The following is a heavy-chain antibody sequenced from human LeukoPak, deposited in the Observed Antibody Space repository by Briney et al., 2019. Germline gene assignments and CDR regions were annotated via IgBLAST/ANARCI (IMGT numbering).Heavy chain of an antibody. CDR2: INHSGST. V-gene: IGHV4-34*01. Sequence: PSETLSLTCAVYGGSFSGYYWSWIRQPPGKGLEWIGEINHSGSTNYNPSPKSRVTISVDTSKNQFSLKLSSVTAADTAVYYCARGRGHYGSGSYYTIFDYWGQGTLVTVSS. D-gene: IGHD3-10*01. CDR3: ARGRGHYGSGSYYTIFDY. CDR1: GGSFSGYY. J-gene: IGHJ4*02.